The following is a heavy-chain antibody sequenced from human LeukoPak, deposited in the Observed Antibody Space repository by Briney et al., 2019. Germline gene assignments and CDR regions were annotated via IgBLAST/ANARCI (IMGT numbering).Heavy chain of an antibody. CDR1: GGSISSGGYS. CDR3: ARGGGSHIFDY. Sequence: KSSHTLSLTCAVSGGSISSGGYSWSWIRQPPGKGLEWIGYIYHSGSTYYNPSLKSRVTISVDRSKNQFSLKLSSVTAADTAVYYCARGGGSHIFDYWGQGTLVTVSS. J-gene: IGHJ4*02. V-gene: IGHV4-30-2*01. CDR2: IYHSGST. D-gene: IGHD1-26*01.